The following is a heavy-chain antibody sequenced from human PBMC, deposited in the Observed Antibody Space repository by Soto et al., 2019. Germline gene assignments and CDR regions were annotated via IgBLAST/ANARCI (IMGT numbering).Heavy chain of an antibody. CDR3: AKAPSDGSGMFSSFAEYFQH. V-gene: IGHV3-23*01. J-gene: IGHJ1*01. Sequence: EVQLLESGGGLVQPGGSLRLSCAASGFTFSSYAMSWVRQAPGKGLEWVSAISGSGGSTYYADSVKGRFTISRDNSKNTLYLQMNSLRAEDTAVYYCAKAPSDGSGMFSSFAEYFQHWGQGTLVTVSS. CDR2: ISGSGGST. CDR1: GFTFSSYA. D-gene: IGHD3-10*01.